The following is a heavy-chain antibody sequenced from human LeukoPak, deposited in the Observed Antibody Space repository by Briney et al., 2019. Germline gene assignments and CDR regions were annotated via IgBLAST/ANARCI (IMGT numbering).Heavy chain of an antibody. Sequence: ASVKVSCKASGYTFTSYYMHWVRQAPGQGLEWMGWMNPNSGNTGYAQKFQGRVTMTRNTSISTAYMELSSLRSEDTAVYYCARAYSSSWYEGYYYYYGMDVWGQGTTVAVSS. CDR2: MNPNSGNT. J-gene: IGHJ6*02. V-gene: IGHV1-8*02. CDR3: ARAYSSSWYEGYYYYYGMDV. D-gene: IGHD6-13*01. CDR1: GYTFTSYY.